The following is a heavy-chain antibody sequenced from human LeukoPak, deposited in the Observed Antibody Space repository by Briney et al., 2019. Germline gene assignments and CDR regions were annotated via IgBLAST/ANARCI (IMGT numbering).Heavy chain of an antibody. CDR3: AKDWTPHNRVYDCLDA. CDR1: GFALGVHA. Sequence: GGSLRLSCVGSGFALGVHAMSWVRQAPGKGPEWVATIGSGADLFYAESVKGRCTISRDDPRNTVWLQMNSLRAEDTALYYCAKDWTPHNRVYDCLDAWGQGTQVTVSS. D-gene: IGHD3-16*01. V-gene: IGHV3-23*01. J-gene: IGHJ5*02. CDR2: IGSGADL.